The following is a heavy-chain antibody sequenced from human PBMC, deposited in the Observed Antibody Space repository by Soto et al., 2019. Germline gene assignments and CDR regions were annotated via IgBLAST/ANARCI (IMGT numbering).Heavy chain of an antibody. CDR1: GYTFTRYG. Sequence: ASVKVSCKASGYTFTRYGISWVRQAPGQGLEWMGWISTYNGNTNYAQKLQGRVTMTTDTSTSTAYMELRSLRSDDTAVYYCARLRTHDYIWGSYRYPDYWGQGTLVTVSS. D-gene: IGHD3-16*02. CDR2: ISTYNGNT. CDR3: ARLRTHDYIWGSYRYPDY. J-gene: IGHJ4*02. V-gene: IGHV1-18*01.